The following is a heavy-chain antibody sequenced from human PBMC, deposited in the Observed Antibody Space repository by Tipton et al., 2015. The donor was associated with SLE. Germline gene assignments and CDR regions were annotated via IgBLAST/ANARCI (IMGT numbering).Heavy chain of an antibody. CDR1: GGSISSSSYY. D-gene: IGHD6-13*01. Sequence: TLSLTCTVSGGSISSSSYYWGWIRQPPGKGLEWIGSIYYSGSTNYNPSLKSRVTISVDTSKNQFSLKLSSVTAADTAVYYCARDAGDSSSWPAYYFDYWGQGTLVTVSS. CDR2: IYYSGST. J-gene: IGHJ4*02. CDR3: ARDAGDSSSWPAYYFDY. V-gene: IGHV4-39*07.